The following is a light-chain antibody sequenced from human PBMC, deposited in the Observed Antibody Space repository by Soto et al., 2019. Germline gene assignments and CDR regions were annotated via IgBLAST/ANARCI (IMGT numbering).Light chain of an antibody. V-gene: IGLV2-14*03. Sequence: QSALTQPASVSGSPGQAITISCTGTSSDIGHYDYVSWYQQHPGKAPKLMIYHVTYRPSGVSNRYSGSKSSNSDSLTISGLQAYAEAYYYCCSLTAGHTYVFGSGTKVTVL. CDR3: CSLTAGHTYV. CDR1: SSDIGHYDY. J-gene: IGLJ1*01. CDR2: HVT.